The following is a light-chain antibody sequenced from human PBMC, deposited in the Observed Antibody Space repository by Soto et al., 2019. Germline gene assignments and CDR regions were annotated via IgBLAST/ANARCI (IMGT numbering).Light chain of an antibody. J-gene: IGKJ1*01. CDR3: QQYNNYFWA. CDR1: PSVTNF. V-gene: IGKV3D-15*01. Sequence: EIVLTQSPATLSLSPGERATLSCRASPSVTNFRAWCQQKPGQAPRLLCYGAFNRATGIPVRFSGSGSGTDFTPTIRRLQPHALATYCSQQYNNYFWASGQGTEVDI. CDR2: GAF.